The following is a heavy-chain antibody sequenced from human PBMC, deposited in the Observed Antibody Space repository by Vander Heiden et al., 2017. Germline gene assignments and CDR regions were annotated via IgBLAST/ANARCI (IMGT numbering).Heavy chain of an antibody. D-gene: IGHD6-19*01. V-gene: IGHV2-5*02. Sequence: QITLQESGLTLVKPSQTLTLTCSFSGFSLPTSGVCVGWIRQPPGKALEWLVFIYWDDDKRYSPSLKSRLTITKDTSKNQVVLTMTNMDPVDTATYYCAHRHPSSSGWNSGYFDYWGQGTLVTVSS. J-gene: IGHJ4*02. CDR2: IYWDDDK. CDR1: GFSLPTSGVC. CDR3: AHRHPSSSGWNSGYFDY.